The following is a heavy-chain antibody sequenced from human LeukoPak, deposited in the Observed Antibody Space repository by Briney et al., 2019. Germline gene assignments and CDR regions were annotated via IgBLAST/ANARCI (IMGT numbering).Heavy chain of an antibody. CDR1: GCTFSSYA. V-gene: IGHV1-69*06. CDR3: ARGSSGWDSNHYFDY. CDR2: IIPIFGTA. D-gene: IGHD6-19*01. Sequence: SVKVSCKASGCTFSSYAIGWVRQAPGQGLEWMGGIIPIFGTANYAQKFQGRVTITADKSTSTAYMELSSLRSEDTAVYYCARGSSGWDSNHYFDYWGQGTLVTVSS. J-gene: IGHJ4*02.